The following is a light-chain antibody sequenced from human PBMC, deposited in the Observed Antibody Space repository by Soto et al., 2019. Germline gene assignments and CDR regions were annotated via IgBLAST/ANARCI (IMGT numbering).Light chain of an antibody. CDR3: QSNDNGLSGSDV. V-gene: IGLV1-40*01. J-gene: IGLJ1*01. CDR1: SSNIGAGYD. CDR2: GDS. Sequence: QSVLTQPPSVSGAPGQRVTISWTGSSSNIGAGYDVNWYQQLPETAPKLLIFGDSDRPSGVPDRFSGSKSGTSASLVITGLQADDEADYYCQSNDNGLSGSDVFGTGTKVTVL.